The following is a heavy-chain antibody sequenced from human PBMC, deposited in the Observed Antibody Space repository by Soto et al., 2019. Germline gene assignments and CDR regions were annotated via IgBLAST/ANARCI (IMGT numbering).Heavy chain of an antibody. D-gene: IGHD5-18*01. CDR2: IYSGGST. CDR3: ARTGWGDTAMVRWYYYYMDV. V-gene: IGHV3-53*04. Sequence: EVQLVESGGGLVQPGGSLRLSCAASGFTVSSNYMSWVRQAPGKGLEWVSVIYSGGSTYYADSVKGRFTISRHNSKNTLYLQMNSLRAEDTAVYYCARTGWGDTAMVRWYYYYMDVWGKGTTVTVSS. J-gene: IGHJ6*03. CDR1: GFTVSSNY.